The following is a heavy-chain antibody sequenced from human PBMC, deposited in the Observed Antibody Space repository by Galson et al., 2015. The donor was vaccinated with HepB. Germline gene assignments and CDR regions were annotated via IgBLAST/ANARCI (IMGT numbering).Heavy chain of an antibody. Sequence: SLRLSCAASGFTFSDAWVSWVRQAPGKGLEWVSSISDSGAATNYADSVKGRFTISRDNSKKTLYLQMNSLRADDMAVYYCAKVRGDSGSYRPFDYWGQGTLVTVSA. D-gene: IGHD3-10*01. J-gene: IGHJ4*02. CDR2: ISDSGAAT. CDR3: AKVRGDSGSYRPFDY. CDR1: GFTFSDAW. V-gene: IGHV3-23*01.